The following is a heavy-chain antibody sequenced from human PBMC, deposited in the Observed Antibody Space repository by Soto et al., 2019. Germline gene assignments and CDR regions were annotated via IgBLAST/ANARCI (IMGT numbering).Heavy chain of an antibody. D-gene: IGHD3-9*01. V-gene: IGHV5-10-1*01. Sequence: GEALKISCKGAGYTFTGYWIISVHQMSGKGLEWMGTIDPSDSYANYSPSFQGHVALSVDKSTSTAFLQWNSLKASDTAIYYCVKSDFLTGYQRPFGMDVWGQGTTVTVSS. CDR2: IDPSDSYA. CDR3: VKSDFLTGYQRPFGMDV. J-gene: IGHJ6*02. CDR1: GYTFTGYW.